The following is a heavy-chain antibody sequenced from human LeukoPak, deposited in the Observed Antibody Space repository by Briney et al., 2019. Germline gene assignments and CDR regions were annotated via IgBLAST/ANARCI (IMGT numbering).Heavy chain of an antibody. CDR2: IYYSGST. D-gene: IGHD3-16*01. CDR1: GGSISSYY. V-gene: IGHV4-59*08. Sequence: SETLSLTCTVSGGSISSYYWSWIRQPPGKGLEWIGYIYYSGSTNYNPSLKSRVTISVDTSKNQFSLKLSSVTAADTAVYYCARVERMGPARGEYFDYWGQGTLVTVSS. CDR3: ARVERMGPARGEYFDY. J-gene: IGHJ4*02.